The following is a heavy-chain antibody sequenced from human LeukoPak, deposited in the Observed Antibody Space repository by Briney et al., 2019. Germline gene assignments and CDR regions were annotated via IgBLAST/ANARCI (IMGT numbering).Heavy chain of an antibody. CDR1: GFTFSNYW. Sequence: GGSLRLSCAASGFTFSNYWMHWVRQAPGKGLVWVSAIHSDGGSRNYAGFVKGRFTISRDNAKNALYLQMNSLRVEDTAVYYCARGSGWELWGQGTLVTVSS. J-gene: IGHJ4*02. V-gene: IGHV3-74*01. CDR2: IHSDGGSR. CDR3: ARGSGWEL. D-gene: IGHD6-19*01.